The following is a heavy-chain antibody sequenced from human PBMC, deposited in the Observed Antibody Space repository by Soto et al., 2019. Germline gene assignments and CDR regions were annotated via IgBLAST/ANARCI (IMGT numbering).Heavy chain of an antibody. CDR3: ASNTGFKSDY. CDR2: IHHSGNT. V-gene: IGHV4-34*01. Sequence: QVQLQQWGAGLLKPSETLSLTCGVFGGSFTDYNWNWIRQSPGEGPKWIGEIHHSGNTNHNPSLKSRVTKSVDTSKSQFSLKLSSVTAADTAVYYCASNTGFKSDYWGQGILVTVSS. D-gene: IGHD6-25*01. J-gene: IGHJ4*02. CDR1: GGSFTDYN.